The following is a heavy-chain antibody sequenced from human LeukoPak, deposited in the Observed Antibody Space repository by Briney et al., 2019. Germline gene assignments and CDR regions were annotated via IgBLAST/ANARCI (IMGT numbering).Heavy chain of an antibody. Sequence: PSETLSLTCAVSGYSISSDNWWGWIRQPPGKGLEWIGYIHYSGITYYSPSLKSRVTLSVDTSKNQFSLRQSSVTAVDTAVYYCARKPNAVYWFDPWGQGTLVTVSS. CDR2: IHYSGIT. CDR1: GYSISSDNW. D-gene: IGHD4/OR15-4a*01. V-gene: IGHV4-28*01. CDR3: ARKPNAVYWFDP. J-gene: IGHJ5*02.